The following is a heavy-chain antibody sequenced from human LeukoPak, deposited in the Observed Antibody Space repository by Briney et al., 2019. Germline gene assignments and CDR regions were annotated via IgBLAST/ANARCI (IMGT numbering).Heavy chain of an antibody. Sequence: GGSLRLSCSCAASVFSFSNAWVTWVRQVPGKGLGWVGRIKSKTDGGTTDYAAPVKGRFTISRDNSEDTLYLQMNSLKTEDTAVYYCAAVDFDYWGQGTLVTVSS. CDR1: VFSFSNAW. D-gene: IGHD4-23*01. J-gene: IGHJ4*02. V-gene: IGHV3-15*01. CDR2: IKSKTDGGTT. CDR3: AAVDFDY.